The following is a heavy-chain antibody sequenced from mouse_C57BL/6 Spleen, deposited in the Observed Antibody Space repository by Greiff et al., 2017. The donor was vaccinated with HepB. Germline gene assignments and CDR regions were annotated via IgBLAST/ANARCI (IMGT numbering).Heavy chain of an antibody. CDR2: IYPGSGNT. V-gene: IGHV1-76*01. Sequence: QVQLQQPGAELVKPGASVKLSCKASGYTFTSYWMHWVKQRPGQGLEWIARIYPGSGNTYYNEKFKGKATLTAEKSSSTAYMQLSSLTSEDSAVYFCAREDYYGSSRAMDYWGQGTSVTVSS. CDR1: GYTFTSYW. J-gene: IGHJ4*01. D-gene: IGHD1-1*01. CDR3: AREDYYGSSRAMDY.